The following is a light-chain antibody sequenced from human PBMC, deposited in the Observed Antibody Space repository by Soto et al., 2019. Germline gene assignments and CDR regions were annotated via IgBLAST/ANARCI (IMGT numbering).Light chain of an antibody. Sequence: QSALTQPRSVSGSPGQSVTISCTGTSTDIGLYNYVSWYQQHPTKAPKLMIYDVSKRPSGVPDRFSGSKSANTASLTISGLQAEDEADYYCSSYAGSYTFWVFGGGTKLTVL. CDR2: DVS. CDR3: SSYAGSYTFWV. CDR1: STDIGLYNY. J-gene: IGLJ3*02. V-gene: IGLV2-11*01.